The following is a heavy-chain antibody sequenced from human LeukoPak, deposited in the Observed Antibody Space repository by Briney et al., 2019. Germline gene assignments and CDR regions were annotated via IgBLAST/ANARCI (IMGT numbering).Heavy chain of an antibody. V-gene: IGHV4-59*08. CDR1: GGSISSYY. D-gene: IGHD5-24*01. J-gene: IGHJ5*02. Sequence: SETQSLTCTVSGGSISSYYWSWIRQPPGKGLEWIGYIYYSGSTNYNPSLKSRVTISVDTSKNQFSLKLSSVTAADTAVYYCARQVGLRLQYGFDPWGQGTLVTVSS. CDR3: ARQVGLRLQYGFDP. CDR2: IYYSGST.